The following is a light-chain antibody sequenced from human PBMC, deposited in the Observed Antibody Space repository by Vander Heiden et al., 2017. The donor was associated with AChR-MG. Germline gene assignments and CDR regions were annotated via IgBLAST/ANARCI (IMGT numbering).Light chain of an antibody. Sequence: DIQMTQSPSSLSASVGDRVTITCRESQTISSNVNWYQQNPGKAPKLLIYATSSLTSGVQTRFSGSGSGADFTLTISSQQPEDFATYCCQQSYNTPRTFGQGTKVEIK. V-gene: IGKV1-39*01. CDR2: ATS. CDR3: QQSYNTPRT. CDR1: QTISSN. J-gene: IGKJ1*01.